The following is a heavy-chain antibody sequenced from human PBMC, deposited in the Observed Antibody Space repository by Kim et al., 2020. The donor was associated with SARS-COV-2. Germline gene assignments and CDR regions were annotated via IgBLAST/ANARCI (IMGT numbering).Heavy chain of an antibody. CDR3: ARGLAARPPSHYGMDV. D-gene: IGHD6-6*01. Sequence: SETLSLTCTVSGGSISSSSYYWGWIRQPPGKGLEWIGSIYYSGSTYYNPSLKSRVTISVDTSKNQFSLKLSSVTAADTAVYYCARGLAARPPSHYGMDVWGQGTTVTVSS. V-gene: IGHV4-39*07. J-gene: IGHJ6*02. CDR2: IYYSGST. CDR1: GGSISSSSYY.